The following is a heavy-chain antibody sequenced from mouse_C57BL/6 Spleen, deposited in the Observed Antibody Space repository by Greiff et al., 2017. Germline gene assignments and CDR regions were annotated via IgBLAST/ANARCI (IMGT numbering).Heavy chain of an antibody. Sequence: QVQLKQSGPGLVAPSQSLSITCTVSGFSLTSYGVHWVRQPPGKGLEWLVVIWSDGSTTYNSALKSRLSISKDNSKSQVFLKMNSLQTDDTAMYYCARQWMVTTGGNGMDYWGQGTSVTVSS. J-gene: IGHJ4*01. CDR3: ARQWMVTTGGNGMDY. CDR1: GFSLTSYG. D-gene: IGHD2-2*01. CDR2: IWSDGST. V-gene: IGHV2-6-1*01.